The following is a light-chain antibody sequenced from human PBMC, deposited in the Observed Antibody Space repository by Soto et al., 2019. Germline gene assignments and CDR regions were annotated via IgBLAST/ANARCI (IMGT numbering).Light chain of an antibody. Sequence: AVQLTQSPSSLSASVGDSVTIPCRASQGIRTDLGWYQQRPGTAPKLLIYAASNLQSGVPSRFSGSGFGTDFSLTISSLQPEDFATYFCLQNYNHPITFGQGTRLEIK. CDR1: QGIRTD. J-gene: IGKJ5*01. CDR2: AAS. V-gene: IGKV1-6*02. CDR3: LQNYNHPIT.